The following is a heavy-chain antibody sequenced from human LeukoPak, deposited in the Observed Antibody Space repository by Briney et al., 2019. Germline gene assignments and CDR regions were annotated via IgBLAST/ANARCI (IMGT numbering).Heavy chain of an antibody. CDR2: ISGSGGGT. V-gene: IGHV3-23*01. Sequence: GGSLRLSCAASGFTFSSYAMSWVRQAPGKGLEWVSVISGSGGGTFYGDSVKGRFTISRDNSKNTLFLQMNSLRAEDTAVYYCAKVSSFYDSSGYYPADYWGQGTLVIVSS. CDR1: GFTFSSYA. J-gene: IGHJ4*02. D-gene: IGHD3-22*01. CDR3: AKVSSFYDSSGYYPADY.